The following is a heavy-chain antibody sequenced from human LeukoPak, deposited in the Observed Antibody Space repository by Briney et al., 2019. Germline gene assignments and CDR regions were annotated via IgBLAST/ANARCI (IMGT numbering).Heavy chain of an antibody. J-gene: IGHJ6*03. CDR3: ARGSLGESGPGYSSSWFARNYYYYYMDV. V-gene: IGHV1-8*01. CDR2: MNPNSGNT. CDR1: GYTFTSYD. Sequence: ASVKVSCKASGYTFTSYDINWVRQATGQGLEWMGWMNPNSGNTGYAQKFQGRVTMTRNTSISTAYMELSSLRSEDTAVYYCARGSLGESGPGYSSSWFARNYYYYYMDVWAKGPRSPSP. D-gene: IGHD6-13*01.